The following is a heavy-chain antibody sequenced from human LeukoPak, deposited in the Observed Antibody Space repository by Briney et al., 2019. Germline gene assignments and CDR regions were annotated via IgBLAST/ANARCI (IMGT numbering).Heavy chain of an antibody. Sequence: GASLKVSCKASGYTFTNYGLNWVRQAPGQGLGWMGWINAYNGNTNYAQKFQGRVTMTTDTSTSTAYMELRSLRSDDTAVYYCARAAWEGRLGGDYWGQGTLVTVSS. CDR1: GYTFTNYG. V-gene: IGHV1-18*01. D-gene: IGHD1-26*01. CDR2: INAYNGNT. J-gene: IGHJ4*02. CDR3: ARAAWEGRLGGDY.